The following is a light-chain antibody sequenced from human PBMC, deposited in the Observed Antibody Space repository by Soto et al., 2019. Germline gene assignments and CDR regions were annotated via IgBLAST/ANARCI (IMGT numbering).Light chain of an antibody. CDR3: QQRSNWPIT. CDR1: QSVSSY. V-gene: IGKV3-11*01. CDR2: DAS. J-gene: IGKJ5*01. Sequence: EIVLTHSPATLSLYPGERATLSCRASQSVSSYLAWYQQKPGQAPRLLIYDASNRATGIPARFSGSGSGTDFTLTISSLEPEDFAVYYCQQRSNWPITFGQGTRLEI.